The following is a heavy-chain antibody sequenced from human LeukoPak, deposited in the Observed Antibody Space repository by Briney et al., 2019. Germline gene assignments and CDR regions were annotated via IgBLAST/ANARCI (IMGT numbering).Heavy chain of an antibody. CDR2: IYHSGST. V-gene: IGHV4-38-2*02. CDR1: GYSISSGYY. D-gene: IGHD4-17*01. J-gene: IGHJ4*02. Sequence: PSETLSLTCAVSGYSISSGYYWGWIRQPPGKGLEWIGSIYHSGSTYYNPSLKSRVTISVDTSKNQFSLKLSSVTAADTAVYYCAREGPMTTVTPCFDYWGQGTLVTVSS. CDR3: AREGPMTTVTPCFDY.